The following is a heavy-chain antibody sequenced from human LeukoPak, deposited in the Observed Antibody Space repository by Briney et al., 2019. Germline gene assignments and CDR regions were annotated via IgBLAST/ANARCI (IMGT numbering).Heavy chain of an antibody. CDR3: ARQNYDFWSGYYTDY. CDR2: IYHSGST. V-gene: IGHV4-38-2*01. D-gene: IGHD3-3*01. J-gene: IGHJ4*02. Sequence: SETLSLTCAVSGYSISSGYYWGWIRQPPGKGLEWIGSIYHSGSTYYNPSLKSRVTISVDTSKNQFSLKLSSVTAADTAVYYCARQNYDFWSGYYTDYWGQGTLVTVSS. CDR1: GYSISSGYY.